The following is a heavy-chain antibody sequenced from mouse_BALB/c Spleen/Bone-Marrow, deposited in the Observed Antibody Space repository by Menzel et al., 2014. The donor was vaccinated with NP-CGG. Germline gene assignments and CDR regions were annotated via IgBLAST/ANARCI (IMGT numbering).Heavy chain of an antibody. CDR3: ARLRGYSQAWFAY. CDR1: GYAFTNYW. CDR2: IYPGSGNT. Sequence: AQGVESGAELVRPGTSVKISCKASGYAFTNYWLGWVKQRSGHGLEWIGDIYPGSGNTYYNEKFKVKATLTADKSSSTAYMQLSSLTSEDSAVYFCARLRGYSQAWFAYWGQGTLVTVSA. D-gene: IGHD2-3*01. J-gene: IGHJ3*01. V-gene: IGHV1-63*01.